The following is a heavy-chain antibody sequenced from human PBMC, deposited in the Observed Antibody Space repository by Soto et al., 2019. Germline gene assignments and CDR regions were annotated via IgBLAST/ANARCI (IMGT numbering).Heavy chain of an antibody. CDR3: ARVPYGYFDWLSDY. J-gene: IGHJ4*02. Sequence: PGGSLRLSCAASGFTFSSYWMHWVRQAPGKGLVWVSRINPDGSATNYADSVKGRFTISRDNAKNTLYLQMNSLRAEDTAVYYCARVPYGYFDWLSDYWGQGTLVTVSS. V-gene: IGHV3-74*01. CDR1: GFTFSSYW. CDR2: INPDGSAT. D-gene: IGHD3-9*01.